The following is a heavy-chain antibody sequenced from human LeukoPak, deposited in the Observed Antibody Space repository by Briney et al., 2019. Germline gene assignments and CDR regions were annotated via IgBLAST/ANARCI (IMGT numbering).Heavy chain of an antibody. J-gene: IGHJ4*02. D-gene: IGHD4-23*01. V-gene: IGHV3-23*01. CDR3: AKALYGGHDY. CDR1: GFTFSTYA. CDR2: LSGNGNTI. Sequence: PGGSLRLSCAASGFTFSTYAMSWVRQAPGKGLECVSALSGNGNTIYYADSVKGRFTISRDNSENTLSPQMNSLRAEDTAVYYCAKALYGGHDYWGQGTLVTVSS.